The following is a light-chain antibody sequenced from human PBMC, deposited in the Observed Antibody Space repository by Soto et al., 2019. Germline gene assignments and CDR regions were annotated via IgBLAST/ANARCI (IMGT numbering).Light chain of an antibody. Sequence: EIVLTQSPGPLSLSPGERATLSCRASQNVANNYLAWYQQKPGQAPRFLIYDASSRATGIPDRFSGSGSGTDFTLTISRLEPEDFAVYYCEQYGSTPLTFGGGTKVEIK. CDR1: QNVANNY. V-gene: IGKV3-20*01. CDR3: EQYGSTPLT. J-gene: IGKJ4*01. CDR2: DAS.